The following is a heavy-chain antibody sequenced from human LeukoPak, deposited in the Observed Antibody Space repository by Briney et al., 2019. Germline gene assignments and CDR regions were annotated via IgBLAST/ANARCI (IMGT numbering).Heavy chain of an antibody. CDR2: IYPRGST. Sequence: SETLSLTCAVSGGSISSGSYSWSWIRQPPGKGLEWIGYIYPRGSTYYNPSLKSRVILSLDKSANQFSLNLSSVTAADTAVYCCARFSPRAMGNYLDFWGQGTLVTVSS. J-gene: IGHJ4*02. CDR1: GGSISSGSYS. V-gene: IGHV4-30-2*01. D-gene: IGHD7-27*01. CDR3: ARFSPRAMGNYLDF.